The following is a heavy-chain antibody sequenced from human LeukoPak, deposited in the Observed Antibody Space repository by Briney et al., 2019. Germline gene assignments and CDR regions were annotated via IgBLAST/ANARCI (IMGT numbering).Heavy chain of an antibody. Sequence: PSETLSLTCTVSGGSISPYYWSWIRQPPGKGLEWIGYISYSGATSYNPSLGSRVTISVDTSKNQFSLRLTSVTAADTALYYCARHMTVSGYYGPAEYWGQGTLATVSS. CDR2: ISYSGAT. CDR1: GGSISPYY. CDR3: ARHMTVSGYYGPAEY. V-gene: IGHV4-59*08. J-gene: IGHJ4*02. D-gene: IGHD3-22*01.